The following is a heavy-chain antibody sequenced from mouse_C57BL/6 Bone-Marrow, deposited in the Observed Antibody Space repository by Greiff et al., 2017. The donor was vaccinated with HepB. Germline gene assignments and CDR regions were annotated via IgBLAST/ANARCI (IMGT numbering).Heavy chain of an antibody. V-gene: IGHV1-39*01. D-gene: IGHD1-1*01. CDR3: AREGGYAYYYGPGDY. CDR1: GYSFTDYN. CDR2: INPNYGTT. Sequence: EVQLVESGPELVKPGASVKISCKASGYSFTDYNMNWVKQSNGKSLEWIGVINPNYGTTSYNQKFKGKATLTVDQSSSTAYMQLNSLTSEDSAVYYCAREGGYAYYYGPGDYWGQGTTLTVSS. J-gene: IGHJ2*01.